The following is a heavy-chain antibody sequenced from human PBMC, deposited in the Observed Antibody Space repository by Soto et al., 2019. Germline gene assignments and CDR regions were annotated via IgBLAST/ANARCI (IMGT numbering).Heavy chain of an antibody. V-gene: IGHV3-30*18. J-gene: IGHJ5*02. CDR2: ISYDGSNK. D-gene: IGHD2-2*01. CDR1: GFTFSSYG. CDR3: AKDRDIVVVPAAPTWFDP. Sequence: QVQLVESGGGVVQPGRSLRLSCAASGFTFSSYGMHWVRQAPGKGLEWVAVISYDGSNKYYADSVKGRFTISRDSSKNTLYLQMNSLRAEDTAVYYCAKDRDIVVVPAAPTWFDPWGQGTLVTVSS.